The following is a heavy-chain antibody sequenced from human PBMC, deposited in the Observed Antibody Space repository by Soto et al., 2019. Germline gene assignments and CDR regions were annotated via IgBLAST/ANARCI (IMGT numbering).Heavy chain of an antibody. CDR2: ISGSGGST. CDR1: GFTFSSYA. V-gene: IGHV3-23*01. Sequence: EVQLLESGGGLVQPGGSLRLSCAASGFTFSSYAMSWVRQAPGKGLEWVSAISGSGGSTYYADSVKGRFTISRDNSKNTLYLQMNSLRAEDTAVYHCAKDHRLGYGDYGDFDYWGQGTLVTVSS. J-gene: IGHJ4*02. CDR3: AKDHRLGYGDYGDFDY. D-gene: IGHD4-17*01.